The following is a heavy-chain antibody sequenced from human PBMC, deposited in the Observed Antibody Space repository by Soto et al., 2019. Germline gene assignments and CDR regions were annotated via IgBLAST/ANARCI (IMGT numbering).Heavy chain of an antibody. V-gene: IGHV3-23*01. CDR1: GFIFKDYA. CDR2: MSESGDVV. Sequence: GGSLRLSCTGSGFIFKDYAMTWVRQGPGKGLEWVSTMSESGDVVSYRESVKGRFTMSRDMSNSTLHLQMNGLRAEDTAMYYCAKKLYSGTYYDLESWGPGTLVTVSS. CDR3: AKKLYSGTYYDLES. J-gene: IGHJ1*01. D-gene: IGHD1-26*01.